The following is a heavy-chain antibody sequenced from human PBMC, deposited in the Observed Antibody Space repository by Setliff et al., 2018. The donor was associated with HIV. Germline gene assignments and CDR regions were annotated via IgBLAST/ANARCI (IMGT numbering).Heavy chain of an antibody. J-gene: IGHJ1*01. V-gene: IGHV4-34*01. CDR2: INHSGSV. D-gene: IGHD1-26*01. Sequence: NPSETLSLTCAVYGGPFSGYFWTWIRHFPGKGLEWIGEINHSGSVNYNPSLKSRVTISVDTSKNQFSLKVSSVTAADTAVYYCARQSSGSPEYFQHWGQGTLVTVSS. CDR1: GGPFSGYF. CDR3: ARQSSGSPEYFQH.